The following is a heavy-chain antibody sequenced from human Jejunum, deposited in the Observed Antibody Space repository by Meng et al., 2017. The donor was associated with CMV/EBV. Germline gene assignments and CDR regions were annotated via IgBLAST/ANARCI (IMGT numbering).Heavy chain of an antibody. CDR1: GFIFSTYA. CDR3: ARKGYDFAAVFDV. J-gene: IGHJ3*01. CDR2: ISAGGGT. D-gene: IGHD5-12*01. V-gene: IGHV3-23*01. Sequence: ASGFIFSTYAMSWVRQAPGKGLDWVSSISAGGGTSGADSVKGRFIISRDNSKNTLYLQMNSLRAEDTAIYYCARKGYDFAAVFDVWGQGAMVTVSS.